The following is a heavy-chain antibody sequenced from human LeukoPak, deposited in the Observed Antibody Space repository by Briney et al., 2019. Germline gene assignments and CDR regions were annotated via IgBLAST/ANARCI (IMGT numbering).Heavy chain of an antibody. D-gene: IGHD2-15*01. CDR3: GRKYTTCYYSVDY. V-gene: IGHV3-30*04. J-gene: IGHJ4*02. CDR2: ISHYGCQE. CDR1: GFTFNKYD. Sequence: PGTSLRLSCTASGFTFNKYDMHWVHQAPGKGLEWVTFISHYGCQEHYADSERGRFTISREIHKQTVYLKINTLKTEDTALYYCGRKYTTCYYSVDYWGQGSLVTVSS.